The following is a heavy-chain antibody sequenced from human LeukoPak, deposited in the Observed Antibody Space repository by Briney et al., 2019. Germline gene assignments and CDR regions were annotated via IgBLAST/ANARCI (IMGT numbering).Heavy chain of an antibody. CDR3: ARVTLWGSGSYLAYYYMDV. J-gene: IGHJ6*03. V-gene: IGHV3-48*01. CDR2: ISSGGNTI. D-gene: IGHD3-10*01. Sequence: GGSLRLSCGASGFTFSNYGMLWVRQAPGKGLEWVSYISSGGNTIYYADSVKGRFTISRDNAKNSLYLQMNSLRAEDTAVYYCARVTLWGSGSYLAYYYMDVWGKGTTVTVSS. CDR1: GFTFSNYG.